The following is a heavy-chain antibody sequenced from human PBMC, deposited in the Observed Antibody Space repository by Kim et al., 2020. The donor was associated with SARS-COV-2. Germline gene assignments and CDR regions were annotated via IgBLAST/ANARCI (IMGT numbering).Heavy chain of an antibody. D-gene: IGHD7-27*01. CDR1: GGSISSSSYY. CDR3: ARRILGIEGAFDI. CDR2: IYYSGST. V-gene: IGHV4-39*01. J-gene: IGHJ3*02. Sequence: SETLSLTCTVFGGSISSSSYYWGWIRQPPGKGLEWIGSIYYSGSTYYNPSLKSRVTISVDTSKNQFSLKLSAVTAADTTGYYCARRILGIEGAFDIWGQGTMVTVSS.